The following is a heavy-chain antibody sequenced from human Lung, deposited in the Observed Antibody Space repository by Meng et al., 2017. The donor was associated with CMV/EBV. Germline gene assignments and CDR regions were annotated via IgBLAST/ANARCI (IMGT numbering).Heavy chain of an antibody. V-gene: IGHV3-64*02. CDR1: GFTFSSYA. J-gene: IGHJ4*02. D-gene: IGHD3-3*01. CDR3: ARDHDYDFWSGYVDY. Sequence: EXXKISCAASGFTFSSYAMHWVRQAPGKGLEYVSAISSNGGSTYYADSVKGRFTISRDNSKNTLYLQMGSLRAEDMAVYYCARDHDYDFWSGYVDYWGQGTXVTVSS. CDR2: ISSNGGST.